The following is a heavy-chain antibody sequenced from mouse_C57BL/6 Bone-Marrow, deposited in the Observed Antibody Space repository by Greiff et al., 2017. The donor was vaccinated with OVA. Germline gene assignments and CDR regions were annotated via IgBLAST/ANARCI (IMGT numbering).Heavy chain of an antibody. CDR3: ARKGRGDYFDD. CDR1: GYTFTDYY. J-gene: IGHJ2*01. Sequence: EVQLQQSGPELVKPGASVKISCKASGYTFTDYYMNWVKQSHGKSLEWIGDINPNNGGTSYNQKFKGKATLTVDKSSSTAYMELRSLTSEDSAVYYCARKGRGDYFDDWGQGTTLTVSS. CDR2: INPNNGGT. D-gene: IGHD1-1*01. V-gene: IGHV1-26*01.